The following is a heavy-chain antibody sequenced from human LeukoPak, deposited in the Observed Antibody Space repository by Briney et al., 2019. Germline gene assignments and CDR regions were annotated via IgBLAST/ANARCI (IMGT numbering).Heavy chain of an antibody. D-gene: IGHD3-10*01. V-gene: IGHV1-2*06. CDR1: GYTFTGYY. Sequence: VSVKVSCKASGYTFTGYYMHWVRQAPGQGLEWMGRINPNSGGTNYAQKFQGRVTMTRDTSISTAYMELNRLRSDDTAVYYCASSVDYYYYGVDVWGQGTTVTVSS. J-gene: IGHJ6*02. CDR2: INPNSGGT. CDR3: ASSVDYYYYGVDV.